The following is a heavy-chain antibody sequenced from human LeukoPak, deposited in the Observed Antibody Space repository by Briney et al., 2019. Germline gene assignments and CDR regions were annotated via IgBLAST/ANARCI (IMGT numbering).Heavy chain of an antibody. CDR1: GGSISGYF. V-gene: IGHV4-4*07. D-gene: IGHD5-12*01. CDR3: AREPTSGREPTSGRPLDY. CDR2: MYSTGSN. Sequence: SETLTLTCTVSGGSISGYFWTWIRQPAGKGLEWIGRMYSTGSNNYNPSLKSRVTMSLDTSKNHFSLNLTSVTAADTAVYYCAREPTSGREPTSGRPLDYWGQGTLVTVSS. J-gene: IGHJ4*02.